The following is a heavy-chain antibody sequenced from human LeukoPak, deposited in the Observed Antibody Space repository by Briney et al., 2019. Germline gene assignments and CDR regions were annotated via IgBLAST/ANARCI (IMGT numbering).Heavy chain of an antibody. Sequence: GGSLRLSCAASGFTFSSYAMSWVRQAPGKGLEWVSAISGSGGSTYYADSVKGRFTISRDNTKNTLYQQMNSLRAEDTAVYYCAKVRFLEPNDYWGQGTLVTVSS. D-gene: IGHD3-3*01. CDR2: ISGSGGST. CDR1: GFTFSSYA. J-gene: IGHJ4*02. CDR3: AKVRFLEPNDY. V-gene: IGHV3-23*01.